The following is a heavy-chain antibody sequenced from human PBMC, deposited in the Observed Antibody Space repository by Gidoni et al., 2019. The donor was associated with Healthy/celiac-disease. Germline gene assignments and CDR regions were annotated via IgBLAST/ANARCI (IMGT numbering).Heavy chain of an antibody. J-gene: IGHJ3*02. CDR1: GFTFSSYA. V-gene: IGHV3-30-3*01. Sequence: QVQLVESGGGVVQPGRSLRLSCAASGFTFSSYAMHWVRQAPGKGLGWVAVISYDGSNKYYADSVKGRFTISRDNSKNTLYLQMNSLRAEDTAVYYCARGFRKKGGSYPDAFDIWGQGTMVTVSS. CDR3: ARGFRKKGGSYPDAFDI. CDR2: ISYDGSNK. D-gene: IGHD1-26*01.